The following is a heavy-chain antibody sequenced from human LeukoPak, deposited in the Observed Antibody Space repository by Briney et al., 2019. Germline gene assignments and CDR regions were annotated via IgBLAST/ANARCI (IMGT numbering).Heavy chain of an antibody. J-gene: IGHJ4*02. V-gene: IGHV1-2*02. Sequence: ASVKVSCKASGYTFTGYYMHWMRQAPGQGLEWMGWINPNSGGTNYAQKFQGRVTMTRATSISTAYMELSRLRSDDPAVDYCVHQGGKGAIDYWGQGTLVTVSS. CDR1: GYTFTGYY. CDR3: VHQGGKGAIDY. CDR2: INPNSGGT. D-gene: IGHD3-16*01.